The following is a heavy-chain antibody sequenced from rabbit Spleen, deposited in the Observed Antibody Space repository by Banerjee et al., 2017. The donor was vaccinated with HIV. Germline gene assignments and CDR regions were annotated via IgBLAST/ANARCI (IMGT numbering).Heavy chain of an antibody. Sequence: QEQLTETGGGLVQPGGSLTLSCKTSGFDFSSYSMSWVRQAPGKGLEWIGCIYTGSDTTWYASWAKGRFTISKTSSTTVTLEMTSLTVADTATYFCARSISGVYRVNLWGPGTLVTVS. CDR2: IYTGSDTT. J-gene: IGHJ4*01. CDR3: ARSISGVYRVNL. CDR1: GFDFSSYS. V-gene: IGHV1S45*01. D-gene: IGHD1-1*01.